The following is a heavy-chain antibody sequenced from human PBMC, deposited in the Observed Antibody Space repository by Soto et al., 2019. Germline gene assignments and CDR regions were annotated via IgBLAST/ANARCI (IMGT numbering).Heavy chain of an antibody. V-gene: IGHV5-51*01. CDR1: GYSFTSYW. Sequence: EVQLVQSGAEVKKPVESLKISCKGSGYSFTSYWIGWVRQMPGKGLEWMGIIYPGDSDTRYSPSFQGQVTISADKSISTAYLQRSSLKASDTAMYYCARQGRTSWRYYYYGMDVWGQGTTVTVAS. D-gene: IGHD2-2*01. CDR2: IYPGDSDT. J-gene: IGHJ6*02. CDR3: ARQGRTSWRYYYYGMDV.